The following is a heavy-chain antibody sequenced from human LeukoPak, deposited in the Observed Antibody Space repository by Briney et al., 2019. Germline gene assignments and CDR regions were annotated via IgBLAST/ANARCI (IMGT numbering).Heavy chain of an antibody. J-gene: IGHJ4*02. D-gene: IGHD3-9*01. CDR3: ARWGDYDILTGYYVSGF. V-gene: IGHV3-23*01. CDR1: GFIFRNYA. CDR2: ITGSGDST. Sequence: GGSLRLSCAASGFIFRNYAMSWVRQAPGKGLEWVSAITGSGDSTYYADSVKGRFTISRDNSKNTLYVEMNTLRAEDTAVYYCARWGDYDILTGYYVSGFWGQGTLVTVSS.